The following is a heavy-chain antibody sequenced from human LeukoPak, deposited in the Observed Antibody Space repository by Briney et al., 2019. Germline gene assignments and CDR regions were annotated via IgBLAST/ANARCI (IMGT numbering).Heavy chain of an antibody. CDR1: GYSISSGYY. V-gene: IGHV4-38-2*02. CDR3: ARDIRGVPAAMRYPFDY. D-gene: IGHD2-2*01. Sequence: PSETLSLTCTVSGYSISSGYYWGWIRQPPGKGLEWIGSIYHSGSTYYNPSLKSRVTISVDTSKNQFSLKLSSVTAADTAVYYCARDIRGVPAAMRYPFDYWGQGTLVTVSS. J-gene: IGHJ4*02. CDR2: IYHSGST.